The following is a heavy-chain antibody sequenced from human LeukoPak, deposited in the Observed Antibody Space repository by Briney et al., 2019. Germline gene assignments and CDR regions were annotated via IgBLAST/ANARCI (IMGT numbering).Heavy chain of an antibody. J-gene: IGHJ4*03. Sequence: SETLSLTCAVYGESFNRYYWSWIRQSPGKGLEWIAEIDHRGDTNYNPSVKGRVIISIDTSKNKFSLKVKSVTATDTAVYYCARGPTISGTGYFDYWGQGTLVTVSS. CDR2: IDHRGDT. CDR3: ARGPTISGTGYFDY. CDR1: GESFNRYY. V-gene: IGHV4-34*01. D-gene: IGHD1-7*01.